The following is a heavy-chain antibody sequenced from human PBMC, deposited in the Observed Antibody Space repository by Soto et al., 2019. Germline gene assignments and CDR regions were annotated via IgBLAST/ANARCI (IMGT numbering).Heavy chain of an antibody. V-gene: IGHV1-69*13. J-gene: IGHJ4*02. CDR3: ARDSPQTDTPFDY. CDR1: VGTFSSYA. CDR2: IIPIFGTA. Sequence: GASVKVSCTASVGTFSSYAISWVRQAPGQGLEWMGGIIPIFGTANYAQKFQGRVTITADESTSTAYMELSSLRSEDTAVYYCARDSPQTDTPFDYWGQGTLVTVSS. D-gene: IGHD3-9*01.